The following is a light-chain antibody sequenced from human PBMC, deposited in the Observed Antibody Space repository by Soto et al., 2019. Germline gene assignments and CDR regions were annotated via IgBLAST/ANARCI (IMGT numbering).Light chain of an antibody. CDR3: QQYGSSPRG. V-gene: IGKV3-20*01. CDR1: QSVSSSY. J-gene: IGKJ1*01. Sequence: EIVLTQSPGTLSLSPGERATLSCRASQSVSSSYLAWYQQKPGQAPRLLIYGASSRATGIPDRFSGSGSGTDFTLTISRLEPEDFAAYFCQQYGSSPRGFGQGTKVDIK. CDR2: GAS.